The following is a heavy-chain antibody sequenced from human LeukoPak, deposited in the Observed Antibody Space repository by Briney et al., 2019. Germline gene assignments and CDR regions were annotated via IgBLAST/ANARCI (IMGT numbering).Heavy chain of an antibody. V-gene: IGHV3-23*01. CDR1: GFTFSTFA. D-gene: IGHD3-10*01. Sequence: GGSLRLSCAASGFTFSTFAMIWVRQPPGKGLEWVSSIFPSGGEIHYADSVRGRFTISRDNSKSTLSLQMNSLRAEDTAIYYCAKKALHYGSGSHYYYYMDVWGKGTTVTISS. J-gene: IGHJ6*03. CDR3: AKKALHYGSGSHYYYYMDV. CDR2: IFPSGGEI.